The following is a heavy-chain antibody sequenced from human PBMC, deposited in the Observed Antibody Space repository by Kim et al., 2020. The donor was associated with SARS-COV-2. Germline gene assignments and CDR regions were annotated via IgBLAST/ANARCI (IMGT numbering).Heavy chain of an antibody. Sequence: GGSLRLSCAASGFTFSSYGMHWVRQAPGKGLEWVAVIWYDGSNKYYADSGKGRFTISRDNSKNTLYLQMNSLRAEDTAVYYCARGHEYYDILTPIDYWGQGTLVTVSS. CDR3: ARGHEYYDILTPIDY. J-gene: IGHJ4*02. D-gene: IGHD3-9*01. CDR1: GFTFSSYG. CDR2: IWYDGSNK. V-gene: IGHV3-33*01.